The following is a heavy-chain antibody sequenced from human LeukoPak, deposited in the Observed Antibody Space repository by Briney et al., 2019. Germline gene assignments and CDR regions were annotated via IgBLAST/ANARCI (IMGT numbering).Heavy chain of an antibody. CDR2: IYRGEKT. J-gene: IGHJ4*02. Sequence: GGSLRLSCEASGFGVSSNYINWVRQAPGKALEWVSVIYRGEKTYYADSVKGRFNISRDSSKNTVFLQMNSLRAEDTAIYYCARSDGGVLYCGEDCYLDLWGQGTLVTVSS. D-gene: IGHD2-21*02. CDR3: ARSDGGVLYCGEDCYLDL. V-gene: IGHV3-66*01. CDR1: GFGVSSNY.